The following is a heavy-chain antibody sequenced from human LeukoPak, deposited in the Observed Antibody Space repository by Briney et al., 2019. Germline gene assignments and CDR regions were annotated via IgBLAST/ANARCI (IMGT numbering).Heavy chain of an antibody. Sequence: PSGTLSLTCAVYGGSFSGYYWSWIRQPPGKGLEWIEEINHSGSTNYNPSLKSRVTISVDTSKNQFSLKLSSVTAADTAVYYCARGRGAREHSLGNWGQGTLVTVSS. V-gene: IGHV4-34*01. CDR3: ARGRGAREHSLGN. CDR1: GGSFSGYY. J-gene: IGHJ4*02. CDR2: INHSGST. D-gene: IGHD5-18*01.